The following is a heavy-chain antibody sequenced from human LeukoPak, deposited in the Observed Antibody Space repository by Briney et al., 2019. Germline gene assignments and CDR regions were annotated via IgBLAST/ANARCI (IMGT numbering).Heavy chain of an antibody. CDR1: GFTLSTYG. D-gene: IGHD3-10*01. V-gene: IGHV3-64D*06. CDR2: ISSDGGST. J-gene: IGHJ4*02. CDR3: LKDQSGSGSW. Sequence: PGGSLRLSCSASGFTLSTYGMHWVRQAPGKGREYVSSISSDGGSTYYADSVKGRFTISRDNSKNTLYLQVNTLRPEDTAVYYCLKDQSGSGSWWGQGTLVTVSS.